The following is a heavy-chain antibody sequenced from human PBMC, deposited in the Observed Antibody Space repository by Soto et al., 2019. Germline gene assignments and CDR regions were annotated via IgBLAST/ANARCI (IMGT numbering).Heavy chain of an antibody. CDR1: GFTYSTYT. CDR3: AGDGVSSIEYTWNDGTYFDY. D-gene: IGHD1-20*01. CDR2: ISYDGNNK. J-gene: IGHJ4*02. Sequence: TGGSLRLSCAASGFTYSTYTMHWVRQAPGKGLEWVAVISYDGNNKFYADPVKGRFTISRDSTKQTLYLQMNSLRPDDTAMYYCAGDGVSSIEYTWNDGTYFDYWGQGA. V-gene: IGHV3-30-3*01.